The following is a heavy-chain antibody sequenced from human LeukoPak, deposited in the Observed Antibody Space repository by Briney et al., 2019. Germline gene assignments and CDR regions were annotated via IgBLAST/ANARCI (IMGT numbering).Heavy chain of an antibody. Sequence: PGGSLRLSCAASGFTFSNAWMSWVRQAPGKGLEWVAVISYDGSDKYYVDSVKGRFTISRDNSKNTLYLQMNSLKAEDAAVYYCARVLSGSYDNYFDYWGQGTLVTVSS. CDR3: ARVLSGSYDNYFDY. CDR2: ISYDGSDK. CDR1: GFTFSNAW. V-gene: IGHV3-30*03. D-gene: IGHD1-26*01. J-gene: IGHJ4*02.